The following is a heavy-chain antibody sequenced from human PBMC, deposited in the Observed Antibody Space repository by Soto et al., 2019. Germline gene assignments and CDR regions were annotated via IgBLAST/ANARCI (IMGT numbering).Heavy chain of an antibody. CDR3: ARRVVTRVRGVFDAFDI. J-gene: IGHJ3*02. CDR2: IYPGDSDT. CDR1: GYSFTSYW. V-gene: IGHV5-51*01. D-gene: IGHD3-10*01. Sequence: GESLKISCKGSGYSFTSYWIGWVRQMPGKGLEWMGIIYPGDSDTRYSPSFQGQVTISADKSISTAYLQWSSLKASDTAMYYCARRVVTRVRGVFDAFDIWGPGTMVTVSS.